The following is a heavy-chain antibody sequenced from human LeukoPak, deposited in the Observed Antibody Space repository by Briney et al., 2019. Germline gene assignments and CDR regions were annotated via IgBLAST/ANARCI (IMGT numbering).Heavy chain of an antibody. CDR3: AKDKTDYYDSSGSDGGY. V-gene: IGHV3-23*01. D-gene: IGHD3-22*01. J-gene: IGHJ4*02. CDR1: GFTFDSYA. CDR2: ISGSGGST. Sequence: GGSLRLSCAASGFTFDSYAMSWVRQAPGKGLEWVSAISGSGGSTYYADSVKGRFTISRDNSKNTLYLQMNSLRAEDTAVYYCAKDKTDYYDSSGSDGGYWGQGALVTVSS.